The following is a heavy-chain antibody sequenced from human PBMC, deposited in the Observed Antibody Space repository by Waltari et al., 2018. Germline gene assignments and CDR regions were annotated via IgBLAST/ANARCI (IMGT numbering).Heavy chain of an antibody. CDR1: GFTFSDYY. J-gene: IGHJ6*04. V-gene: IGHV3-11*01. D-gene: IGHD3-22*01. Sequence: QVRLVESGGGLVKPGGSLRLSCAASGFTFSDYYMSWIRQAPGKGLEWVSYISGGGGTIYPAGSVKGRFSISRDNAKNSLHLQMNSLRADDTAKYYCAKMGGLYISGWPDSTSYMDVWGKGTTVTVSS. CDR2: ISGGGGTI. CDR3: AKMGGLYISGWPDSTSYMDV.